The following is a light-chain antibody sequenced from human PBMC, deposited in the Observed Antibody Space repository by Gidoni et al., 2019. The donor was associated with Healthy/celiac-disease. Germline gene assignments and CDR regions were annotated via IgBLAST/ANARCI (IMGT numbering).Light chain of an antibody. CDR1: QGISSY. Sequence: DIQSTPSPSFLSAYVGDRVTITCRASQGISSYLAWYQQKPGKAPKLLIYAASTLQSGGPSRFSGSGSGTEFTLTISSLQPEDFATYYCQQLNSYPPITFXGXTKVEIK. V-gene: IGKV1-9*01. CDR2: AAS. J-gene: IGKJ4*01. CDR3: QQLNSYPPIT.